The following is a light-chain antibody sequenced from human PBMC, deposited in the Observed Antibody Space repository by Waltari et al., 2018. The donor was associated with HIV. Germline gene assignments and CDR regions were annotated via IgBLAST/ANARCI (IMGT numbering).Light chain of an antibody. J-gene: IGLJ3*02. CDR1: SLPNKY. CDR2: KDI. CDR3: QSADSSGSSWV. V-gene: IGLV3-25*03. Sequence: SYELTQPPSVSVSPGQTARITCPGDSLPNKYVYWYQQRTGRAPVLVIYKDIERPSAIPERFSGSRSGTTVTLTISGVQADDEADYYCQSADSSGSSWVFGGGTKLTV.